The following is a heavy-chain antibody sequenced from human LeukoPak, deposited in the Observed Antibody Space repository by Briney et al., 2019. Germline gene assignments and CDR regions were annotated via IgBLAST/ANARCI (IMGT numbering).Heavy chain of an antibody. J-gene: IGHJ4*02. Sequence: ASVKVSCKASGYTFSSYNINWVRQATGQGLEWMTWMNPNSGYTGYAQKFQGRVTMTRDTSISTAYMELSSLTSEDTAVYYCARDGDGYNDQGIDYWGQGTLVTVSS. V-gene: IGHV1-8*01. CDR1: GYTFSSYN. CDR3: ARDGDGYNDQGIDY. D-gene: IGHD5-24*01. CDR2: MNPNSGYT.